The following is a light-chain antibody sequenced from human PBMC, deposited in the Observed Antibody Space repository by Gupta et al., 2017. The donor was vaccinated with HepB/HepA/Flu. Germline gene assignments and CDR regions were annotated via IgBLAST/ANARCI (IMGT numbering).Light chain of an antibody. V-gene: IGLV1-44*01. CDR3: AAWDDSLNGMM. Sequence: QSELTQPPSASGTPGPRVTISCSGSSSNIGVNTVSWYQQVPGMAPKLLIYSDHQRPSGVPDRFSGSKSGTSASLAISGLQSEDETDYYCAAWDDSLNGMMFGGGTKLTVL. CDR2: SDH. CDR1: SSNIGVNT. J-gene: IGLJ3*02.